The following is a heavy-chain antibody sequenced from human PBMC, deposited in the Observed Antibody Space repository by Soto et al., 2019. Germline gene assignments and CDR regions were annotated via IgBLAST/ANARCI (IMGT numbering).Heavy chain of an antibody. D-gene: IGHD5-12*01. V-gene: IGHV3-21*01. CDR1: GFTFSSYS. CDR3: ARRRGDYDWN. Sequence: GGSLRLSCVASGFTFSSYSMNWVRQAPGKGLEWVSSISSSSSYIYYADSVKGRFTISRDNAKNSLYLQMNSLRSEDTAVYYCARRRGDYDWNWGQGTLVTVSS. CDR2: ISSSSSYI. J-gene: IGHJ4*02.